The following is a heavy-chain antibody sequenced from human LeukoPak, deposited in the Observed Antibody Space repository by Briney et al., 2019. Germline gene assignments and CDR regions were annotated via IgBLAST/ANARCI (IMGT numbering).Heavy chain of an antibody. CDR2: VYYGRTT. D-gene: IGHD5-12*01. CDR3: VRHDGRGGATMGALDS. V-gene: IGHV4-39*01. CDR1: AGSISSSSHR. Sequence: PSETLSLTCAVSAGSISSSSHRWGWIRQSPGKGLEWIGSVYYGRTTYYNPSLNSRVTISVVTSRNQFSLQLNSVTAADTAVYYCVRHDGRGGATMGALDSWGQGSLVTVSS. J-gene: IGHJ4*02.